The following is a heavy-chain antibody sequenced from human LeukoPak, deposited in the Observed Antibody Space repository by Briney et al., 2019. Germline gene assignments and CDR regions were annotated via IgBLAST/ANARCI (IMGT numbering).Heavy chain of an antibody. Sequence: GGSLRLSCAASGFTFSNYAMSWVRQAPGKGLEWVSGIIVSGDSTYFADSVKGRFTISRDNSKNTLYLQMNSLRAEDTAVYYCAKPMSSVSAAYTGWFDPWGQGTLVTVSS. J-gene: IGHJ5*02. CDR3: AKPMSSVSAAYTGWFDP. V-gene: IGHV3-23*01. CDR2: IIVSGDST. CDR1: GFTFSNYA. D-gene: IGHD2-2*01.